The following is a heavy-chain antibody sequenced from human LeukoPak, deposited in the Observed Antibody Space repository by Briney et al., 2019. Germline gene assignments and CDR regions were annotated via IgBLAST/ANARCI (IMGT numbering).Heavy chain of an antibody. CDR2: IYYSGST. Sequence: PSETLSLTCTVSGGSIRSYYWRWIRQPPGKGLEWIGYIYYSGSTNYNPSLKTRVTISVDTSKNQFSLKLSSVTAADTAVYYCARAPHNWNYYYYMDVWGKGTTVTVSS. V-gene: IGHV4-59*01. CDR3: ARAPHNWNYYYYMDV. J-gene: IGHJ6*03. D-gene: IGHD1-20*01. CDR1: GGSIRSYY.